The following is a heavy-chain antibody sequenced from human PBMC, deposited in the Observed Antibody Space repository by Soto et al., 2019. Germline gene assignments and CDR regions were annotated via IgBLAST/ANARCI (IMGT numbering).Heavy chain of an antibody. V-gene: IGHV6-1*01. CDR2: TYYRSKWHN. CDR3: ATWRFDY. CDR1: GDSVSSNSAA. Sequence: PSQTLSLTCAISGDSVSSNSAAWNWIRHSPSRGLEWLGRTYYRSKWHNDYAVSMRSRITINPDTTKNQFSLQLNSATPEDTAVYYCATWRFDYWGQGTLVTVSS. J-gene: IGHJ4*02.